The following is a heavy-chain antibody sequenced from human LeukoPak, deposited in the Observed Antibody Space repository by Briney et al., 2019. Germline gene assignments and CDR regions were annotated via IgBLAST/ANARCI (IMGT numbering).Heavy chain of an antibody. Sequence: GRTLRLSCAVSGFTFSTYAMLWVRQAPGKGLEWVAIISYHGSDKGFADSVKGRFTISRDNSKNTLYLQMNSLRAEDTAVYYCARVFYDSSGYYYYYGMDVWGQGTTVTVSS. D-gene: IGHD3-22*01. V-gene: IGHV3-30-3*01. J-gene: IGHJ6*02. CDR1: GFTFSTYA. CDR2: ISYHGSDK. CDR3: ARVFYDSSGYYYYYGMDV.